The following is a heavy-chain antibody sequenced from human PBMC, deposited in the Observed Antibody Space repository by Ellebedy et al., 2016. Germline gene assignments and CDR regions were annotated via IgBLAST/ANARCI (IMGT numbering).Heavy chain of an antibody. CDR3: TTGHGQYPV. J-gene: IGHJ4*02. V-gene: IGHV3-15*01. Sequence: GGSLRLSCAASGFTFSNAWMSWVRQTPGKGLEWVGRVKSKTDGGTTDYAAPVKGRFTFSRDDSKNTLYLQMNSLKTGDTGVYYCTTGHGQYPVWGQGTLVTVSS. D-gene: IGHD2-2*02. CDR1: GFTFSNAW. CDR2: VKSKTDGGTT.